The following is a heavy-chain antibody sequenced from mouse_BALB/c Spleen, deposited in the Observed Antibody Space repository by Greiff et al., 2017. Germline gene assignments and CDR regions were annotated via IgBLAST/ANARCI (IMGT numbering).Heavy chain of an antibody. D-gene: IGHD1-1*02. Sequence: EVKVVESGGGLVKPGGSLKLSCAASGFTFSSYAMSWVRQSPEKRLEWVAEISSGGSYTYYPDTVTGRFTISRDNAKNTLYLEMSSRRSEDTAMYYCARDGSYERFDYWGQGTTLTVSS. CDR3: ARDGSYERFDY. V-gene: IGHV5-9-4*01. J-gene: IGHJ2*01. CDR2: ISSGGSYT. CDR1: GFTFSSYA.